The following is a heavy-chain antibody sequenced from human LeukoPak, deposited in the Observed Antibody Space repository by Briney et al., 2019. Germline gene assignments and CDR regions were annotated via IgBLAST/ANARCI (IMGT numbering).Heavy chain of an antibody. Sequence: GGPVTLLCAACGFLFSFYCFLWPRQAPGKALEGVGAISYDGSDNYYAESVKGRFTISRDNSKDTLYLQMNSLRTEDTAVYYCARGGHIVVVAALNTWGQGTLVAVSS. CDR2: ISYDGSDN. D-gene: IGHD2-21*02. CDR3: ARGGHIVVVAALNT. J-gene: IGHJ5*02. CDR1: GFLFSFYC. V-gene: IGHV3-30*14.